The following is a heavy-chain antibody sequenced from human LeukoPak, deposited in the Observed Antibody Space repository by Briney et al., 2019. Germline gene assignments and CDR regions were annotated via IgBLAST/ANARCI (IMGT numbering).Heavy chain of an antibody. CDR2: IRSKANSYAT. V-gene: IGHV3-73*01. Sequence: PGGSLRLSCAASGFTFSGSAMHWVRQASGKGLEWVGRIRSKANSYATAYAASVKGRFTISRDDSKNTAYLQMNSLKTEGTAVYYCIIGVHDYGDRDAFDIWGQGTMVTVSS. CDR3: IIGVHDYGDRDAFDI. J-gene: IGHJ3*02. CDR1: GFTFSGSA. D-gene: IGHD4-17*01.